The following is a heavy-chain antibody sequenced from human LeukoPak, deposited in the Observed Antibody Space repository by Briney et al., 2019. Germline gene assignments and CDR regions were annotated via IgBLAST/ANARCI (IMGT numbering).Heavy chain of an antibody. CDR1: GFTVSSNY. CDR3: ARFPGSSWYYFDY. J-gene: IGHJ4*02. CDR2: IHSGGNT. V-gene: IGHV3-66*01. D-gene: IGHD6-13*01. Sequence: PGGSLRLSCAASGFTVSSNYMSWVRQAPGKGLEWVSVIHSGGNTNYADSVKGRFTISRDTSKNSLYLQMNSMRAEDTAVYYCARFPGSSWYYFDYWGQGTLVTVSS.